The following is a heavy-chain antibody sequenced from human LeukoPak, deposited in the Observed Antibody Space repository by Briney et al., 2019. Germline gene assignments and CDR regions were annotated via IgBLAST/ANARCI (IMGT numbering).Heavy chain of an antibody. CDR2: IYSGGST. V-gene: IGHV3-66*02. J-gene: IGHJ4*02. Sequence: PGGSLRLSCAASGFTVSSNYMGWVRQAPGKGLEWVSVIYSGGSTYYADSVKGRFTISRDNSKNTLYLQMNSLRAEDTAVYYCARDPRPGIAVAGYDYWGQGTLVTVSS. D-gene: IGHD6-19*01. CDR3: ARDPRPGIAVAGYDY. CDR1: GFTVSSNY.